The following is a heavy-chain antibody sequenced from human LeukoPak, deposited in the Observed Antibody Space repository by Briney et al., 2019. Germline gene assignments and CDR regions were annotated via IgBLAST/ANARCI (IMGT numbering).Heavy chain of an antibody. J-gene: IGHJ6*02. CDR1: GFIFSSYE. V-gene: IGHV3-48*03. CDR2: ISSSGSTT. D-gene: IGHD2-8*01. Sequence: GGSLRLSCAVSGFIFSSYEMNWVRQTPGKGLEWVSFISSSGSTTHYADSVKGRFTISRDNARKSLYLQMNSLRPEDTAVYLCARRRGVRGTDDYHGMDVWGQGTTVTVSS. CDR3: ARRRGVRGTDDYHGMDV.